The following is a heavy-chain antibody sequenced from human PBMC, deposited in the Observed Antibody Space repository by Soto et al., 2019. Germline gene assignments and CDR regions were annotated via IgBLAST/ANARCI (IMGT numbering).Heavy chain of an antibody. D-gene: IGHD6-6*01. J-gene: IGHJ4*02. CDR3: AKNLVRNQQLAPAGY. V-gene: IGHV3-23*01. CDR2: ISGSGGST. Sequence: GGSLRLSCAASGFTFSSYAMSWVRQAPGKGLEWVSAISGSGGSTYYADSVKGRFTISRDNSKNTLYLQMNSLRAEDTAVYYCAKNLVRNQQLAPAGYWGQGTLVTVSS. CDR1: GFTFSSYA.